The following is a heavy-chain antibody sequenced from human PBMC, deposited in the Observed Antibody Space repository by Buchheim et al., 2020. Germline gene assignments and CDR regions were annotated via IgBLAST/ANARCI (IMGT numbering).Heavy chain of an antibody. CDR1: GFTFSSYG. Sequence: QVQLVESGGGVVQPGRSLRLSCAASGFTFSSYGMHWVRQAPGKGLEWVAVISYDGSNKYYADSVKGRFTISRDNARNTLYLQMTGLRDDDSAVYYCTRGTPNYSAYDYWGQGT. CDR3: TRGTPNYSAYDY. J-gene: IGHJ4*02. V-gene: IGHV3-30*03. CDR2: ISYDGSNK. D-gene: IGHD5-12*01.